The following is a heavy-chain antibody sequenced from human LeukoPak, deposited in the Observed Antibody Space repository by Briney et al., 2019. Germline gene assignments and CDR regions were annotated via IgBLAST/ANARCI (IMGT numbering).Heavy chain of an antibody. CDR1: GGSISSYY. Sequence: SETLSLTCTVSGGSISSYYWSWIRQPPGKGLEWIGRIYTSGSTNYNPSLKSRVTISVDTSKNQFSLKLSSVTAADTAVYYCARVTIFGVGSIDYWGQGTLVTVSS. J-gene: IGHJ4*02. D-gene: IGHD3-3*01. V-gene: IGHV4-4*08. CDR3: ARVTIFGVGSIDY. CDR2: IYTSGST.